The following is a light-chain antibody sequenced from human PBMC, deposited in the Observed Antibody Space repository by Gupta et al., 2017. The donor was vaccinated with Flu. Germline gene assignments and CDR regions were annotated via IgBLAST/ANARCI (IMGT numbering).Light chain of an antibody. V-gene: IGKV3-20*01. CDR3: QQYSRSPTT. CDR2: GAS. Sequence: EMSNHSFRASQLLFVKYLDLFTHKPGQVPRLLIYGASSRATGIPDRFSGSASGTDFTFTINKVEHEDFTVYYCQQYSRSPTTFGPGTKVEMK. J-gene: IGKJ1*01. CDR1: QLLFVKY.